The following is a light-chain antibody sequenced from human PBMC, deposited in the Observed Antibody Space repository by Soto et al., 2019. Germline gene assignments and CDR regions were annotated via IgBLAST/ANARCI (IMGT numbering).Light chain of an antibody. CDR1: SSDVGSYNL. Sequence: QSALTQPASVSGSPGQSITISCTGTSSDVGSYNLVSCYQQHPGKAPKLMIYGVSKRPSGVSDRFSGSKSGDTASLTISGLQAEDEADYYCCSYAGVNTFYVFGTGTKVTVL. CDR3: CSYAGVNTFYV. J-gene: IGLJ1*01. V-gene: IGLV2-23*02. CDR2: GVS.